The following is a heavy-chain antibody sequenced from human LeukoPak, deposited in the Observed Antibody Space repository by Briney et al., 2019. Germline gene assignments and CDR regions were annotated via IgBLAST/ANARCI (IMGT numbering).Heavy chain of an antibody. J-gene: IGHJ5*02. CDR3: AREMGATTP. Sequence: GGSLRLTCAASGLTFSDFWMSWVRQAPGKGLEWVANIKQDASEKYYVDSVKGRFTISRDIAKNSLYLQMNSLRTEDTAVYYCAREMGATTPWGQGTLVTVSS. CDR2: IKQDASEK. D-gene: IGHD1-14*01. V-gene: IGHV3-7*01. CDR1: GLTFSDFW.